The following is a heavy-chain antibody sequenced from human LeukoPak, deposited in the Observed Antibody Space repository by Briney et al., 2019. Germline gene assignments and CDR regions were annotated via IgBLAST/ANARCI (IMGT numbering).Heavy chain of an antibody. D-gene: IGHD3-10*02. CDR3: AELGITMIGGV. CDR1: GFPFSSYE. Sequence: GSLRLSCAASGFPFSSYEMNWVRQAPGKGLEWVSYISSSGSTIYYADSVKGRFTISRDNAKNSLYLQMNSLRAEDTAVYYCAELGITMIGGVWGKGTTVTVSS. V-gene: IGHV3-48*03. J-gene: IGHJ6*04. CDR2: ISSSGSTI.